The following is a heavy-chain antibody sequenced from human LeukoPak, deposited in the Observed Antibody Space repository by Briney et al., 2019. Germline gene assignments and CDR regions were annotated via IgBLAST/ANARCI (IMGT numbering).Heavy chain of an antibody. CDR2: INPNSGGK. CDR3: ATAAGYGSGSSVSYYYYMDV. V-gene: IGHV1-2*02. CDR1: GYTFTGYY. Sequence: ASVKVSCKASGYTFTGYYMYWVRQAPGQGREWMGWINPNSGGKNYAQKFQGRVTMTRDTSISTAYMELSSLRSEDTAVYYCATAAGYGSGSSVSYYYYMDVWAKGTTVTISS. D-gene: IGHD3-10*01. J-gene: IGHJ6*03.